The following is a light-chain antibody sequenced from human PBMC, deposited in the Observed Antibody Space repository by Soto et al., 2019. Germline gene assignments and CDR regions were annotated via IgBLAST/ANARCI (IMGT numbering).Light chain of an antibody. CDR3: SSYTNTNTSQNV. Sequence: QSVLTQPASVSGSPGQSITISCTGTSSDVGGYNYVSWYQHHPGKAPKLIIYDVSNRPSGVSIRFSGSKSDNTASLTISGLQPEAEAEDHCSSYTNTNTSQNVFGTGTKLTVL. CDR2: DVS. J-gene: IGLJ1*01. CDR1: SSDVGGYNY. V-gene: IGLV2-14*03.